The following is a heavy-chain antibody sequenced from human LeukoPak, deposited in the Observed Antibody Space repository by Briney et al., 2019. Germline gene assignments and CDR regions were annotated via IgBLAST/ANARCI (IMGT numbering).Heavy chain of an antibody. Sequence: GASVKVSCKASGGTFSSYAISWVRQAPGQGLEWMGGIIPIFGTANYAQKFQGRVTITADKSTSTAYMELSSLRSEDTAVYYCASSHSYYMDVWGKGTTVTVSS. CDR1: GGTFSSYA. CDR2: IIPIFGTA. V-gene: IGHV1-69*06. CDR3: ASSHSYYMDV. J-gene: IGHJ6*03.